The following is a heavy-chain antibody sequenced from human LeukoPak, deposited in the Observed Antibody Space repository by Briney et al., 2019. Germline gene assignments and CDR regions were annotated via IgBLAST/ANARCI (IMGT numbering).Heavy chain of an antibody. D-gene: IGHD3-3*01. CDR1: GGSISSYY. CDR2: ISDIGSI. Sequence: SETLSLTCTVSGGSISSYYWSWIRQPPGKGLEWIAYISDIGSINYNPSLKSRVTISVDRSKNQFSLKLSSVTAADTAVYYCARGIILRFLGTPTGDAFDIWGQGTMVTVSS. CDR3: ARGIILRFLGTPTGDAFDI. J-gene: IGHJ3*02. V-gene: IGHV4-59*12.